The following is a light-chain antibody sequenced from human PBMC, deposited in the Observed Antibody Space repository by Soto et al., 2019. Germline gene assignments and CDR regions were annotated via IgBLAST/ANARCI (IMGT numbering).Light chain of an antibody. CDR1: QSIRTN. J-gene: IGKJ1*01. CDR3: QQYFNWPLTWT. V-gene: IGKV3-15*01. CDR2: GAS. Sequence: EIVLTQSPATLSVSAGGTVTLSCRASQSIRTNVAWYQQIPGQAPRLLVYGASTRATGVPARFSGSGSGIEFTLTISSLQSEDSAFYYCQQYFNWPLTWTFGHGTKADIK.